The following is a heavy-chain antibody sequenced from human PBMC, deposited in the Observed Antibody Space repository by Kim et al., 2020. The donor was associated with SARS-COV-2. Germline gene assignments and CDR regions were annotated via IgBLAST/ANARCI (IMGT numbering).Heavy chain of an antibody. CDR2: IWYDGSNK. CDR3: ARGLVGATGGNWFDP. CDR1: GFTFSSYG. J-gene: IGHJ5*02. D-gene: IGHD1-26*01. Sequence: GGSLRLSCAASGFTFSSYGMHWVRQAPGKGLEWVAVIWYDGSNKYYADSVKGRFTISRDNSKNTLYLQMNSLRAEDTAVYYCARGLVGATGGNWFDPWGQGTLVTVSS. V-gene: IGHV3-33*01.